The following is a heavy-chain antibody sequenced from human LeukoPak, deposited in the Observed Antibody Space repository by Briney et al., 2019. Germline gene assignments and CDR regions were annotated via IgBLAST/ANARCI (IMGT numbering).Heavy chain of an antibody. V-gene: IGHV1-8*02. Sequence: ASVKVSCKASGYTFTSYGISWVRQAPGQGLEWMGWMNPNSGNTGYAQKFQGRVTMTRNTSISTAYMELSSLRSEDTAVYYCAVNGDYYYYYGMDVWGQGTTVTVSS. CDR3: AVNGDYYYYYGMDV. D-gene: IGHD4-17*01. CDR2: MNPNSGNT. J-gene: IGHJ6*02. CDR1: GYTFTSYG.